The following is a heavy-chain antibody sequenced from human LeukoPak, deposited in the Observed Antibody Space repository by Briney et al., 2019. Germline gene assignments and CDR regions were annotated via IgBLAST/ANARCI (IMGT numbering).Heavy chain of an antibody. V-gene: IGHV3-13*01. Sequence: GGSLRLSCAASGFTFSSYDMHWVRQATGKGLEWVSAIGTAGDTYYPGSVKGRFTISRENAKNSLYLQMNSLRAGDTAVYYCARGQTVVAAPRYGTRLTFLDYWGQGTLVTVSS. D-gene: IGHD2-15*01. CDR1: GFTFSSYD. J-gene: IGHJ4*02. CDR2: IGTAGDT. CDR3: ARGQTVVAAPRYGTRLTFLDY.